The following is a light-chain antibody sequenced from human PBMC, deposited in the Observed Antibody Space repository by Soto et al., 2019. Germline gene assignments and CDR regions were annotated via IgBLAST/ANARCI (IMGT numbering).Light chain of an antibody. CDR2: DAS. CDR1: QSVTTSY. Sequence: EIVLTQSPGSLSLSPGERATRSCRASQSVTTSYLAWYQQKPGQSPRLLTYDASNRATGIPARFSGSGSGTDFTLTISSLEPEDFAVYYCQQRSNSVTFGQGTRLEIK. CDR3: QQRSNSVT. V-gene: IGKV3D-20*02. J-gene: IGKJ5*01.